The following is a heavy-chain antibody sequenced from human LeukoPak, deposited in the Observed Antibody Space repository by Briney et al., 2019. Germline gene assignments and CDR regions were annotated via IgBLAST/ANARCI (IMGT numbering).Heavy chain of an antibody. V-gene: IGHV3-23*01. CDR2: ISVSGGST. CDR1: GFTFSSCD. D-gene: IGHD3-10*01. Sequence: GGSLRLSCAASGFTFSSCDMSWVRQAPGKGLEWVSAISVSGGSTYYADSVKGRFTISRDNSKNTLYLQMNSLTAEDTAVYYCGKDRGGGFDYWGQGTLVTVSS. J-gene: IGHJ4*02. CDR3: GKDRGGGFDY.